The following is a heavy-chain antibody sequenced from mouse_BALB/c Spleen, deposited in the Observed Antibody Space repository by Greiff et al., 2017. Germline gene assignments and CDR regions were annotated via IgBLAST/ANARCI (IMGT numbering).Heavy chain of an antibody. Sequence: VQLKQSGPELVKPGASVKIPCKASGYTFTDYNMDWVKQSHGKSLEWIGDINPNNGGTIYNQKFKGKATLTVDKSSSTAYMELRSLTSEDTAVYYCARGSSSSLAWFAYWGQGTLVTVSA. V-gene: IGHV1-18*01. CDR3: ARGSSSSLAWFAY. J-gene: IGHJ3*01. CDR2: INPNNGGT. CDR1: GYTFTDYN. D-gene: IGHD1-3*01.